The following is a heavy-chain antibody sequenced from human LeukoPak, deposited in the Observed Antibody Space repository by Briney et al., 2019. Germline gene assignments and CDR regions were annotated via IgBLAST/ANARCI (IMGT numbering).Heavy chain of an antibody. CDR1: GFTFSSYS. V-gene: IGHV3-48*04. CDR2: ISSSSSTI. Sequence: GGSLRLSCAASGFTFSSYSMNWVRQAPGKGLEWVSYISSSSSTIYYADSVKGRFTISRDNAKNSLYLQMNSLRAEDTAVYYCARDRRFDYWGQGTLVTVSS. CDR3: ARDRRFDY. J-gene: IGHJ4*02. D-gene: IGHD6-6*01.